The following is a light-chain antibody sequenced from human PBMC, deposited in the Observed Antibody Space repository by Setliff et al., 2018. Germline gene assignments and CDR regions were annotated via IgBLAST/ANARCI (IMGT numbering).Light chain of an antibody. CDR3: AAWEDSLKGPV. V-gene: IGLV1-44*01. J-gene: IGLJ2*01. CDR2: RNN. Sequence: QSVLTPPPSASGTPGQRVTISCSGSSSNIGSNTVNWYHQLPGTAPTLLIYRNNQRPSGVPDRFSGSKSGTSASLAISGLQSEDEADYYCAAWEDSLKGPVFGGGTKGTVL. CDR1: SSNIGSNT.